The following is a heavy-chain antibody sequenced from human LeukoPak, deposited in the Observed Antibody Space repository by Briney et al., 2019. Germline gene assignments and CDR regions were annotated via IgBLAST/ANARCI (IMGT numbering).Heavy chain of an antibody. Sequence: NPSETLSLTCTVSGGSISSSSYYWGWIRQPPGKGLEWIGYIYHSGNTNYNPSLKSRVTISVDTSKNQFSLKLNSVTAADTAVYYCARTDTSGWSNDWYFDLWGRGTLVTVSS. CDR1: GGSISSSSYY. V-gene: IGHV4-61*05. J-gene: IGHJ2*01. D-gene: IGHD6-19*01. CDR2: IYHSGNT. CDR3: ARTDTSGWSNDWYFDL.